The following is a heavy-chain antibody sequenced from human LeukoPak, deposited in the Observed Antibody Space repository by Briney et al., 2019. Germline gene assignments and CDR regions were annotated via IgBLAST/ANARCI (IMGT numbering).Heavy chain of an antibody. CDR1: VYTFTSYG. CDR3: ARYHGYCGRYHRFDS. J-gene: IGHJ5*01. Sequence: ASVNVSCKASVYTFTSYGIHWLRQAPAQGREGMGLSCAYNGNTNYAQKHKGRVTMTTDTSTSTAYMELRSLRSDDADVYYCARYHGYCGRYHRFDSWGQGTVVTVS. CDR2: SCAYNGNT. V-gene: IGHV1-18*01. D-gene: IGHD6-19*01.